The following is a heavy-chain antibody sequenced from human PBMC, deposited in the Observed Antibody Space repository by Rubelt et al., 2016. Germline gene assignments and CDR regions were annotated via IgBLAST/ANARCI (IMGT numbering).Heavy chain of an antibody. V-gene: IGHV4-39*07. Sequence: QLQLQESGPGLVKPSETLSLTCTVSGGSISSSSYYRGWIRQPPGKGLEWIGSIYYSGSTYYNPSLKSRVTISVDTSKTQFSLKLSSVTAADTAVYYCARDPRAGTTSFDYWGQGTLVTVSS. CDR3: ARDPRAGTTSFDY. CDR2: IYYSGST. J-gene: IGHJ4*02. D-gene: IGHD1-7*01. CDR1: GGSISSSSYY.